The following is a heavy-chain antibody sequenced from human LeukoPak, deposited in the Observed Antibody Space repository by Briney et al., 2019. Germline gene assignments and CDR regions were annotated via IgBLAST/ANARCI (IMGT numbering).Heavy chain of an antibody. CDR2: MNPNSSNT. J-gene: IGHJ4*02. Sequence: ASVKVSCKASGYTFTSYDINWVRQAPGQGLEWMGWMNPNSSNTGYAQKFQGRVTMTRNTSISTAYMELSSLRSEDTAVYYCARAPWEVLDNFDYWGQGTLVTVSS. D-gene: IGHD1-26*01. V-gene: IGHV1-8*01. CDR3: ARAPWEVLDNFDY. CDR1: GYTFTSYD.